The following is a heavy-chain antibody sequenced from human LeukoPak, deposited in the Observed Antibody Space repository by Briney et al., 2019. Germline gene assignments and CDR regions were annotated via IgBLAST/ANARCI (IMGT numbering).Heavy chain of an antibody. V-gene: IGHV1-2*02. Sequence: ASVKVSCKASGYTFTDYYMHWVRQAPGQGLEWMGWINPYSGATNYAQKFQGRVTMTRDTSISTAYMDLSSLISDDTAVYYCARDREGLAYCDYGGQGTLVTVSS. J-gene: IGHJ4*02. CDR2: INPYSGAT. CDR1: GYTFTDYY. D-gene: IGHD3/OR15-3a*01. CDR3: ARDREGLAYCDY.